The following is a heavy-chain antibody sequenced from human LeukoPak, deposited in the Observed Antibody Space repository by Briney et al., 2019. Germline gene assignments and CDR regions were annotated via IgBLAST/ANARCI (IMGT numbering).Heavy chain of an antibody. CDR3: ARGPPKYYDFWSGYYSHFDY. V-gene: IGHV1-18*01. Sequence: ASVKVSRKASGYTFTSYGISWVRQAPGQGLEWMGWISAYNGNTNYAQKLQGRVTMTTDTSTSTAYMELRSLRSDDTAVYYCARGPPKYYDFWSGYYSHFDYWGQGTLVTVSS. D-gene: IGHD3-3*01. J-gene: IGHJ4*02. CDR2: ISAYNGNT. CDR1: GYTFTSYG.